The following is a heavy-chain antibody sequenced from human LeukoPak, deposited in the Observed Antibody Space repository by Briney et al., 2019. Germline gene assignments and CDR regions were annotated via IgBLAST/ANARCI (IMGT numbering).Heavy chain of an antibody. D-gene: IGHD6-6*01. J-gene: IGHJ6*02. CDR2: INPSGGST. Sequence: ASVKVSCKASGYTFTSYYMHWVRQAPGQGLEWMGIINPSGGSTSYAQKFQGRVTMTRDTSTSTVYMELSSLRSEDTAVYYCARSLSSSEYYYYGMDVWGQGTTVTVSS. CDR1: GYTFTSYY. V-gene: IGHV1-46*01. CDR3: ARSLSSSEYYYYGMDV.